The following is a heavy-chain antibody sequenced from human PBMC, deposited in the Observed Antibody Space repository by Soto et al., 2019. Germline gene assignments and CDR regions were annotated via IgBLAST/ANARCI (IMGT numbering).Heavy chain of an antibody. V-gene: IGHV1-46*01. Sequence: QVQLVQSGAEVKKPGASVKVSCKASGYTFTSYYMHWVRQAPGQGLEWMGIINPSGGSTSYAQKFQGRVTMTRDTSTSTVYMELSSLRSVDTAVYYCARDDTYYDFWSGYYDLSYYYGMDVWGQGTTVTVSS. CDR1: GYTFTSYY. J-gene: IGHJ6*02. CDR2: INPSGGST. D-gene: IGHD3-3*01. CDR3: ARDDTYYDFWSGYYDLSYYYGMDV.